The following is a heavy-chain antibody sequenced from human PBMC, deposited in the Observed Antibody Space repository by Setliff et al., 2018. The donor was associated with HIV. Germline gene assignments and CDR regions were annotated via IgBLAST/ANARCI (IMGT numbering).Heavy chain of an antibody. CDR3: ARLGSGWSDSYYYAMDV. Sequence: ASVKVSCKTSGYIFSNYYIHWVRQAPGQGLEWMAIIDSDNGYTTYAQRFQGRVTMTRDTSTATLYMELRSLRSDDTAVYFCARLGSGWSDSYYYAMDVWGQGTTVTVSS. CDR2: IDSDNGYT. V-gene: IGHV1-46*01. J-gene: IGHJ6*02. D-gene: IGHD6-19*01. CDR1: GYIFSNYY.